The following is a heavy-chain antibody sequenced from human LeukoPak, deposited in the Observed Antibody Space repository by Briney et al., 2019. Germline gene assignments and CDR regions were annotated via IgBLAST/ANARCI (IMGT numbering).Heavy chain of an antibody. V-gene: IGHV1-18*04. CDR2: ISAYNGNT. J-gene: IGHJ4*02. Sequence: GASVKVSCKASGYTFTGYYMHWVRQAPGQGLEWMGWISAYNGNTNYAQKLQGRVTMTTDTSTSTAYMELRSLRSDDTAVYYCARDKSYLFDYWGQGTLVTVSS. CDR3: ARDKSYLFDY. D-gene: IGHD1-26*01. CDR1: GYTFTGYY.